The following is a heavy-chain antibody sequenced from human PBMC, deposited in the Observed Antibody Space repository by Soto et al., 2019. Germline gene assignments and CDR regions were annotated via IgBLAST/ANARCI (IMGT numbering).Heavy chain of an antibody. CDR1: GFSLSRKGMS. J-gene: IGHJ4*02. CDR3: TRSTNWNYEYYFDY. D-gene: IGHD1-7*01. V-gene: IGHV2-70*01. Sequence: SGPTLVNPKQTLILTCAFSGFSLSRKGMSVSWIRQPPGKALEFLALIDWEEEKFYSPSLRTRLTVSKDTSKSQVVLTLTNVDPVDTATYYVTRSTNWNYEYYFDYWGQGTLVTVSS. CDR2: IDWEEEK.